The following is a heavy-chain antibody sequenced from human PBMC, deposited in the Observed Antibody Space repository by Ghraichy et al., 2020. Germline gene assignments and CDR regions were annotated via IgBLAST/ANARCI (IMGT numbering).Heavy chain of an antibody. CDR1: GGSFSGYY. CDR3: ATLGYCSGGSCYSRKYWYFDL. CDR2: INHSGST. D-gene: IGHD2-15*01. V-gene: IGHV4-34*01. Sequence: GSLRLSCAVYGGSFSGYYWSWIRQPPGKGLEWIGEINHSGSTNYNPSLKSRVTISVDTSKNQFSLKLSSVTAADTAVYYCATLGYCSGGSCYSRKYWYFDLWGRGTLVTVSS. J-gene: IGHJ2*01.